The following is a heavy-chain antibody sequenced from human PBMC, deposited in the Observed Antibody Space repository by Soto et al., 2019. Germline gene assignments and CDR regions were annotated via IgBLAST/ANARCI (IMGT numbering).Heavy chain of an antibody. J-gene: IGHJ6*02. Sequence: SVKVSCKASGGTFSSYAISWVRQAPGQGLEWMGGIIPIFGTANYAQKFQGRVTITADKSTSTAYMELSSLRSEDTAVYYCARERGSGYSLYYYGMDVWGQGTTVTVSS. CDR3: ARERGSGYSLYYYGMDV. CDR2: IIPIFGTA. V-gene: IGHV1-69*06. D-gene: IGHD3-3*01. CDR1: GGTFSSYA.